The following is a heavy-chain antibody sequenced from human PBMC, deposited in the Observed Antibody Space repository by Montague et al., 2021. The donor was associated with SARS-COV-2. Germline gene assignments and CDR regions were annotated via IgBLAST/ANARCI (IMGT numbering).Heavy chain of an antibody. CDR1: GFTFSDYY. Sequence: SLRLSCAASGFTFSDYYMNWIRQAPGKGLEWVSHITSSSSHLYYADSVKGRFTISRDNAKNSLYLQMNSLRAEDTAVYYCAREHNYDSGRRDGFDIWGRGTVVTVSS. CDR2: ITSSSSHL. J-gene: IGHJ3*02. D-gene: IGHD3-10*01. CDR3: AREHNYDSGRRDGFDI. V-gene: IGHV3-11*01.